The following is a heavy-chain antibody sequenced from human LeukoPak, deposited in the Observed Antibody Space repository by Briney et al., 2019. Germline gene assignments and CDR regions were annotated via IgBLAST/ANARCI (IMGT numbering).Heavy chain of an antibody. Sequence: ASVKVSCKASGYTFTGYYMHWVRQAPGQGLEWMGWINPISGGTNYAQKFQGRVTMTRDTSISTAYMELSRLRSDDTAVYYCARGSWYSSGVWPDFDHWGQGTLITVSS. CDR3: ARGSWYSSGVWPDFDH. D-gene: IGHD6-19*01. CDR2: INPISGGT. V-gene: IGHV1-2*02. CDR1: GYTFTGYY. J-gene: IGHJ4*02.